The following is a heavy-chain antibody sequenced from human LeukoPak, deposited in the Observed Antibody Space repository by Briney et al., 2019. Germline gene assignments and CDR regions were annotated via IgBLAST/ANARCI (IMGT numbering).Heavy chain of an antibody. J-gene: IGHJ5*02. V-gene: IGHV1-69*05. CDR2: IIPIFGTA. CDR1: GGTFSSYA. Sequence: SVKVSCKASGGTFSSYAISWVRQAPGQGLEWMGGIIPIFGTANYAQKFQGRVTITTDESRSTAYMELSSLRSEDTAVYYCARDHDSSSWYNWFDPWGQGTLVTVSS. CDR3: ARDHDSSSWYNWFDP. D-gene: IGHD6-13*01.